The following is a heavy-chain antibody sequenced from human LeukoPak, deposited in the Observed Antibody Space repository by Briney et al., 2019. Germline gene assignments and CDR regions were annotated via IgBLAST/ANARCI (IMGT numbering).Heavy chain of an antibody. Sequence: GGSLRLSCAASGFTFSSYGMHWVRQAPGKGLEWVAFIRYDGSNKYYADSVKGRFTISRDNSKNALYLQMNSLRAEDTAVYYCARFSVVVPAANESPDSYYFDYWGQGTLVTVSS. V-gene: IGHV3-30*02. CDR3: ARFSVVVPAANESPDSYYFDY. D-gene: IGHD2-2*01. CDR2: IRYDGSNK. CDR1: GFTFSSYG. J-gene: IGHJ4*02.